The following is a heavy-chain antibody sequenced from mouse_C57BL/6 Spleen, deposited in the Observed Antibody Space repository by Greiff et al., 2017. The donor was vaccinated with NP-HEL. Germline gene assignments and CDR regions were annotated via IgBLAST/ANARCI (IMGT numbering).Heavy chain of an antibody. CDR2: IWTGGGT. J-gene: IGHJ2*01. Sequence: VQVVESGPGLVAPSQSLSITCTVSGFSLTSYAISWVRQPPGKGLEWLGVIWTGGGTNYNSALKSRLSISKDNSKSQVFLKMNSLQTDDTARYYCARNGGNQGWYYFDYWGQGTTLTVSS. CDR3: ARNGGNQGWYYFDY. V-gene: IGHV2-9-1*01. D-gene: IGHD1-1*02. CDR1: GFSLTSYA.